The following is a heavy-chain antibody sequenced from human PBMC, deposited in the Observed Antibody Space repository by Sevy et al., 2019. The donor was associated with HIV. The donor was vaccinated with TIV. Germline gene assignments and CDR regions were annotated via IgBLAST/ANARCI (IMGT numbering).Heavy chain of an antibody. CDR1: GGSISSGGYY. Sequence: SETLSLTCTVSGGSISSGGYYWSWIRQHPGKGLEWIGYIYYSGSTYYNPSLKSRVTISVDTSKNQFSLKLSSVTAADTAVYYCASKGMVEGYYYDSKEAKRAFDIWGQGTMVTVSS. J-gene: IGHJ3*02. D-gene: IGHD3-22*01. V-gene: IGHV4-31*03. CDR2: IYYSGST. CDR3: ASKGMVEGYYYDSKEAKRAFDI.